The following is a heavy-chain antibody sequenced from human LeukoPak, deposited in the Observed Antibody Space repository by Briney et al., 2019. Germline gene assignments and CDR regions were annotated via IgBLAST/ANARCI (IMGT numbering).Heavy chain of an antibody. CDR2: ISSSSSTI. Sequence: PGGSLRLSCAASGFTFSSYSMNWVRQAPGKGLEWVSYISSSSSTIYYADSVKGRFTISRDNAKNSLYPQMNSLRAEDTAVYYCARTWWLGNDYWGQGTLVTVSS. D-gene: IGHD6-19*01. V-gene: IGHV3-48*04. J-gene: IGHJ4*02. CDR3: ARTWWLGNDY. CDR1: GFTFSSYS.